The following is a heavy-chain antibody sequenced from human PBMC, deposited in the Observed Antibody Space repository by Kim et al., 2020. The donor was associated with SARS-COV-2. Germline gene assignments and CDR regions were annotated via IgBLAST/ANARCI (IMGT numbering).Heavy chain of an antibody. CDR2: IYYGGSS. Sequence: SETLSLTCTVSGGSITSSSHYWGWIRQPRGKVLEWIGSIYYGGSSYYNPSLKSRVSITVDTSKNQFSLKLRSLTAADTGVYYCALHYVYFHAFDTWDQGTMVTVSS. V-gene: IGHV4-39*01. CDR1: GGSITSSSHY. D-gene: IGHD3-10*02. J-gene: IGHJ3*02. CDR3: ALHYVYFHAFDT.